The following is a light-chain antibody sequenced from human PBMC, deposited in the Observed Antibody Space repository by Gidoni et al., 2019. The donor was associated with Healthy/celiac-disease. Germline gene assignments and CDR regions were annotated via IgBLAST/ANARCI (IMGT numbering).Light chain of an antibody. CDR1: QGISNS. CDR2: AAS. V-gene: IGKV1-NL1*01. Sequence: DIQMTQSPSSLSASVGDRVTITCRASQGISNSLAWYQQKPGKAPKLLLYAASRLEIGVPSRFSGSGSGTDYTLTISSLQPEDFATYYCQQYYSTHTFGQGTKLEIK. CDR3: QQYYSTHT. J-gene: IGKJ2*01.